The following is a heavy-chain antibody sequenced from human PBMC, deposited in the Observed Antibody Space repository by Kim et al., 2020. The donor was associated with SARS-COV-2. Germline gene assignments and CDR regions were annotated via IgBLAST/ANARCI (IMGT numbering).Heavy chain of an antibody. CDR1: GFTFSSYG. Sequence: GGSLRLSCAASGFTFSSYGMHWVRQAPGKGLEWVAVISYDGSNKYYADSVKGRFTISRDNSKNTLYLQINSLRAEDTAVYYCARDQWELRWAGYYYGMDVWGQGTTVTVSS. V-gene: IGHV3-33*05. CDR2: ISYDGSNK. CDR3: ARDQWELRWAGYYYGMDV. J-gene: IGHJ6*02. D-gene: IGHD1-26*01.